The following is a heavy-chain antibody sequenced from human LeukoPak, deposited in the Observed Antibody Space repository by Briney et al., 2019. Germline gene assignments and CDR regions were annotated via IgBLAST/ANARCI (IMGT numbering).Heavy chain of an antibody. V-gene: IGHV3-74*01. D-gene: IGHD1-26*01. CDR1: GFTFSNYW. CDR3: ARSVGGMDY. J-gene: IGHJ4*02. CDR2: IYSDGSSL. Sequence: PGLSLRLFCAASGFTFSNYWMHWVRQAPGKGLVWVSRIYSDGSSLSYADSVKGRVTISRDNARNMLYLQMNSLGAEDTAIYYCARSVGGMDYWGQGNLVTVSS.